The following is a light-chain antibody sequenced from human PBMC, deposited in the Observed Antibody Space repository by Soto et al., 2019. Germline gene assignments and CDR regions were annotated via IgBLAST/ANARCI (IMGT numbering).Light chain of an antibody. Sequence: DIQVTQSPSTLSTSVGDRVTITCRASQSISSWLAWYQQKPGKAPKLLIYDASSLESGVPSRFSGSGSGTEFTLTISSLQPDDFATYYCQQYNSYSLMYTVGQGTKVDIK. CDR3: QQYNSYSLMYT. J-gene: IGKJ2*01. V-gene: IGKV1-5*01. CDR1: QSISSW. CDR2: DAS.